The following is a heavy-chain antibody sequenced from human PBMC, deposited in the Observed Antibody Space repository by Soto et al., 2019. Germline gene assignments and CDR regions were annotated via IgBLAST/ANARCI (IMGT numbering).Heavy chain of an antibody. CDR1: GDSFSSNSAA. D-gene: IGHD2-15*01. CDR3: AGPSSLQWYYMDV. V-gene: IGHV6-1*01. Sequence: PSQTLSLTCVISGDSFSSNSAAWNWIRQSPSRGLEWLGRTYYRSRWYNDYAVSVRSRITVNADTSKNQFSLHLNSVTPEDTAVYYCAGPSSLQWYYMDVWDKGTTVTVSS. CDR2: TYYRSRWYN. J-gene: IGHJ6*03.